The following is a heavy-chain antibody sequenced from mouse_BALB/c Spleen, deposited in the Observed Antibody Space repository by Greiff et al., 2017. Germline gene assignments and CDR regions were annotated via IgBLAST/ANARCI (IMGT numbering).Heavy chain of an antibody. CDR2: ISDGGSYT. Sequence: EVKLMESGGGLVKPGGSLKLSCAASGFTFSDYYMYWVRQTPEKRLEWVATISDGGSYTYYPDSVKGRFTISRDNAKNNLYLQMSSLKSEDTAMYYCARDPLYDYDRGYAMDYWGQGTSVTVSS. CDR3: ARDPLYDYDRGYAMDY. V-gene: IGHV5-4*02. CDR1: GFTFSDYY. J-gene: IGHJ4*01. D-gene: IGHD2-4*01.